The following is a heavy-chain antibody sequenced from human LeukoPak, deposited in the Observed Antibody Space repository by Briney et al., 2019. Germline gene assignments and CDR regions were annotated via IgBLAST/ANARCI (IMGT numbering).Heavy chain of an antibody. CDR2: INHSGST. D-gene: IGHD6-13*01. Sequence: PSETLSLTCAVYGGSFSGYYWSWIRQPPGKGLEWIGEINHSGSTNYNPSLKSRVTISVDTSKNQFSLKLSSVTAADTAVYYCARGLGAAAGKGHGRNYYYYYYMDVWGKGTTVTVSS. CDR3: ARGLGAAAGKGHGRNYYYYYYMDV. CDR1: GGSFSGYY. J-gene: IGHJ6*03. V-gene: IGHV4-34*01.